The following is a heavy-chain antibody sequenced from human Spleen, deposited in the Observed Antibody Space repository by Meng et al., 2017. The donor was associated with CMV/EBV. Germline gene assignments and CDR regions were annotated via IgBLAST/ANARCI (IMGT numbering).Heavy chain of an antibody. CDR3: ARGYYGSGPFDY. D-gene: IGHD3-10*01. CDR1: VGSFSGYY. J-gene: IGHJ4*02. Sequence: CAVYVGSFSGYYWSWIRQPPGKGLEWIGEINHSGSTNYDPSLKSRVTISVDTSKNQFSLKLSSVTAADTAVYYCARGYYGSGPFDYWGQGTLVTVSS. V-gene: IGHV4-34*01. CDR2: INHSGST.